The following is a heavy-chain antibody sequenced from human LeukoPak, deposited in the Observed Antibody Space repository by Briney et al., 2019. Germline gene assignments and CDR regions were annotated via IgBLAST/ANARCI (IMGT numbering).Heavy chain of an antibody. Sequence: SETLSLTCAVYGGSFSGYYWSWIRHPPGKGLEWIGEINHSGSTNYNPSLKSRVTISVDTSKNQFSLKLSSVTAADTAVYYCARGLVVLNYWGQGTLVTVSS. J-gene: IGHJ4*02. D-gene: IGHD2-2*01. CDR3: ARGLVVLNY. CDR2: INHSGST. CDR1: GGSFSGYY. V-gene: IGHV4-34*01.